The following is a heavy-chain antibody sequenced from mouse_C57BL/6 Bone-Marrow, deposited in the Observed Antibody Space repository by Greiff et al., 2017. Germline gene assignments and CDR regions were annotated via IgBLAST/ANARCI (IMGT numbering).Heavy chain of an antibody. CDR1: GYTFTSYW. D-gene: IGHD2-1*01. CDR3: ASSLIYSYAMDY. V-gene: IGHV1-72*01. Sequence: VKQSCKASGYTFTSYWMHWVKQRPGRGLEWIGRIDPNSGGTKYNEKFKSKATLTVDKPSSTAYMQLSSLTSEDSAVYYCASSLIYSYAMDYWGQGTSVTVSS. CDR2: IDPNSGGT. J-gene: IGHJ4*01.